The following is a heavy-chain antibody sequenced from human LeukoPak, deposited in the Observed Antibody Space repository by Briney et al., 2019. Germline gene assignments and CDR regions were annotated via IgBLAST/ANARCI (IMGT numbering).Heavy chain of an antibody. Sequence: ASVKVSCKASGYTFTSYYMHWVRQAPGQGLEWMGIINPSGGSTSYAQKFQGRVTMTRDMSTSTVYMELSSLRSEDTAVYYCARGDVLRFLEWLLYTPIFDYWGQGTLVTVSS. CDR2: INPSGGST. D-gene: IGHD3-3*01. J-gene: IGHJ4*02. V-gene: IGHV1-46*01. CDR3: ARGDVLRFLEWLLYTPIFDY. CDR1: GYTFTSYY.